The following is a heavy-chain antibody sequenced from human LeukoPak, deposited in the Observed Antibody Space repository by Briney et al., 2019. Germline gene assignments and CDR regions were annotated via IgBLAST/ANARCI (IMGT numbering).Heavy chain of an antibody. CDR1: GGSMSSSSYY. J-gene: IGHJ3*02. D-gene: IGHD4-17*01. V-gene: IGHV4-31*03. Sequence: SETLSLTCTVSGGSMSSSSYYWGWIRQHPGKGLEWIGYIYYSGSTYYNPSLKSRVTISVDTSKNQFSLKLSSVTAADTAVYYCARDSDYGDWADAFDIWGQGTMVTVSS. CDR2: IYYSGST. CDR3: ARDSDYGDWADAFDI.